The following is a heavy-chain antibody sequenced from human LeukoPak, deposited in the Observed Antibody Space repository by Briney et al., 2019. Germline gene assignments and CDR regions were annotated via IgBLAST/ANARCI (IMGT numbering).Heavy chain of an antibody. V-gene: IGHV3-74*01. CDR1: RFTFSSYW. Sequence: GGSLRLSCATSRFTFSSYWMHWVRQAPGKGLVWVARIHSDGIGTTYADSVEGRFTISRDNAKNTVSLQMNSLRAEDTAVYYCARGGVGCFDYWGQGTLVTVSS. CDR2: IHSDGIGT. J-gene: IGHJ4*02. D-gene: IGHD6-19*01. CDR3: ARGGVGCFDY.